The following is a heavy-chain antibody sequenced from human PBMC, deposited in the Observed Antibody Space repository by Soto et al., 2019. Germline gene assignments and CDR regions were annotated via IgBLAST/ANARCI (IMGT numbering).Heavy chain of an antibody. D-gene: IGHD6-19*01. Sequence: PGGSLRLSCAASGFTFSSSSMNWVRQAPGKGPEWVSYISSSSSTINYADSVRGRFTISRDNAKNSLYLQMNSLRDDDTAVYYCARVHSIGWFKVDYWGQGTLVTVSS. CDR3: ARVHSIGWFKVDY. J-gene: IGHJ4*02. CDR2: ISSSSSTI. CDR1: GFTFSSSS. V-gene: IGHV3-48*02.